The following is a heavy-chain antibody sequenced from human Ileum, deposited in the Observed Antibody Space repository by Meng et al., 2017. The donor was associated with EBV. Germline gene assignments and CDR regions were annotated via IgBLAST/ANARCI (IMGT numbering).Heavy chain of an antibody. CDR3: EGWRY. CDR1: GFTFSNAW. Sequence: VESGGGWVRPGVALKLSCAASGFTFSNAWMTWVRQAPGKGLEWVGRIKSTTDGGTTDYAAPVKGRFTISRDDSKNTLFLQMDSLKTEDTAVYYCEGWRYWGQGTLVTVSS. V-gene: IGHV3-15*01. J-gene: IGHJ4*02. D-gene: IGHD2-15*01. CDR2: IKSTTDGGTT.